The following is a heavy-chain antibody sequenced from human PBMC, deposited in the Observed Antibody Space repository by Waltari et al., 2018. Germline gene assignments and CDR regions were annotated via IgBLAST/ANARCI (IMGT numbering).Heavy chain of an antibody. D-gene: IGHD6-19*01. V-gene: IGHV1-69*04. CDR2: IIPILGIA. Sequence: QVQLVQSGAEVKKPGSSVKVSCKASGGTFSSYAISWVRQAPGQGLEWMGGIIPILGIANYAQEFQGRVTITADESTSTAYMELSSLRSEDTAVYYCASPSARSSGWYGGFDYWGQGTLVTVSS. CDR3: ASPSARSSGWYGGFDY. CDR1: GGTFSSYA. J-gene: IGHJ4*02.